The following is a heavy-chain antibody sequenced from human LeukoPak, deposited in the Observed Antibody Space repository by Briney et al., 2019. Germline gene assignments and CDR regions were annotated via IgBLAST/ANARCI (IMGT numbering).Heavy chain of an antibody. V-gene: IGHV3-30-3*01. Sequence: GRSLRLSCAASGFTSTSYAMHWVRQAPGKGLEWVAVISYDGSNKYYADSVKGRFTISRDNSKNTLYLQMNSLRAEDTAVYYCARALGGFGEHYFDYWGQGTLATVSS. D-gene: IGHD3-10*01. CDR3: ARALGGFGEHYFDY. CDR2: ISYDGSNK. J-gene: IGHJ4*02. CDR1: GFTSTSYA.